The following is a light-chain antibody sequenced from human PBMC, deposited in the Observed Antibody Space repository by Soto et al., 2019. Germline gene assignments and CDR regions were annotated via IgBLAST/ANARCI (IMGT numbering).Light chain of an antibody. CDR2: DVS. CDR1: SSDVGGYKR. CDR3: CSYAGSSDV. Sequence: QSALTQPRSVSGSPGQSVTISCTGTSSDVGGYKRVSWYQQHPGEAPKVMIYDVSKRPSGVPDRFSGSKSGNTASLTVSGLQAEDEADYYCCSYAGSSDVFGTGTKLTVL. J-gene: IGLJ1*01. V-gene: IGLV2-11*01.